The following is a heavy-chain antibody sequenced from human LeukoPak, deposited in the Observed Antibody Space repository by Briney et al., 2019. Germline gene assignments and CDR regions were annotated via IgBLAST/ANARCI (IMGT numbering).Heavy chain of an antibody. J-gene: IGHJ5*02. CDR1: GGSISSSGYY. V-gene: IGHV4-39*01. Sequence: SETLSLTCTVSGGSISSSGYYWGWVRQPPGRGLEWIASIYYSGSTYYNASVKSRLTICVDPSKTQLSLKLSSLTAADTAVYYCAIHEYSGSYYGLSWFDPWGQGTLVTVSS. CDR2: IYYSGST. D-gene: IGHD1-26*01. CDR3: AIHEYSGSYYGLSWFDP.